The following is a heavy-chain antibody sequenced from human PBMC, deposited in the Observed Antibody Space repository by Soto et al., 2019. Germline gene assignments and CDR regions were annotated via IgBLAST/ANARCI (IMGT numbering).Heavy chain of an antibody. CDR1: GFSFNSHY. J-gene: IGHJ5*02. V-gene: IGHV3-48*01. D-gene: IGHD2-15*01. CDR3: LKGGDH. CDR2: INKDSSII. Sequence: EEQLVDSGGGLVQPGGSLRLSCAASGFSFNSHYMTCVRQPPGKGLEWVSSINKDSSIIYYADSVRGRFTISRDNAQNSLYLQMNSLSADDTDVYFCLKGGDHGCEGTLVTVSS.